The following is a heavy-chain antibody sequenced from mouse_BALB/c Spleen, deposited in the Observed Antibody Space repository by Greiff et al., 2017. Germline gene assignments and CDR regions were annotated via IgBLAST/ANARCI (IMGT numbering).Heavy chain of an antibody. CDR2: ISYSGST. CDR1: GYSITSDYA. D-gene: IGHD2-14*01. V-gene: IGHV3-2*02. CDR3: AGRSYYRYDGAMDY. J-gene: IGHJ4*01. Sequence: EVQLQQSGPGLVKPSQSLSLTCTVTGYSITSDYAWNWIRQFPGNKLEWMGYISYSGSTSYNPSLKSRISITRDTSKNQFFLQLNSVTTEDTATYYCAGRSYYRYDGAMDYWGQGTSVTVSS.